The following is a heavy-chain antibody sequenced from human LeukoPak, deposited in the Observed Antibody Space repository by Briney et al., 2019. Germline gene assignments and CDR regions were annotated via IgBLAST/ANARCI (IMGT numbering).Heavy chain of an antibody. CDR1: GDTFNDYH. D-gene: IGHD1-26*01. CDR2: VTPSSGWR. V-gene: IGHV1-2*02. CDR3: ATIGVRESYWDFSR. Sequence: ASVKVSCKAFGDTFNDYHVHWVRQAPGLGAQGLEWMGWVTPSSGWRRYSQRFQGRVAMTSDTSTNTVYMELTRLTSDDTGIYFCATIGVRESYWDFSRWVQGTLVTVSS. J-gene: IGHJ4*02.